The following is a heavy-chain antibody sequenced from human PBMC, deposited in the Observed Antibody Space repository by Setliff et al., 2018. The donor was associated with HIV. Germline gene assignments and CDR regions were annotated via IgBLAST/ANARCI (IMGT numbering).Heavy chain of an antibody. J-gene: IGHJ4*02. CDR2: IYYSGST. V-gene: IGHV4-39*01. D-gene: IGHD6-19*01. CDR3: ASTGYSSGWSFDY. Sequence: SETLSLTCTVSGGSISSSSYFWGWIRQPPGKGLEWIGSIYYSGSTYYNPSLKSRVTISVDTSKNQFSLKLSSVTAADTAVYYCASTGYSSGWSFDYWGQGTLVTVSS. CDR1: GGSISSSSYF.